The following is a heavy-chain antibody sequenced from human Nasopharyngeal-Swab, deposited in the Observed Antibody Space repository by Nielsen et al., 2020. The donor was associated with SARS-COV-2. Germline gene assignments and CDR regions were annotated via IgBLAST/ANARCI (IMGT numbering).Heavy chain of an antibody. Sequence: GESLKISCAASGFTFSSYAMSWVRQAPGKGLEWVSAISGSGGSTYYADSVKGRFTISRDNSKNTLYLQMNSLRAEDTAVHYCAKDRVDAAMEALDYWGQGTLVTVSS. CDR2: ISGSGGST. CDR1: GFTFSSYA. CDR3: AKDRVDAAMEALDY. J-gene: IGHJ4*02. V-gene: IGHV3-23*01. D-gene: IGHD5-18*01.